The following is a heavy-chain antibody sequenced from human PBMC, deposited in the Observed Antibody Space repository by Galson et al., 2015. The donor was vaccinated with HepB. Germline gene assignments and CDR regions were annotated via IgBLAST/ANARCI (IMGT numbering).Heavy chain of an antibody. CDR3: ARDRGSGSHFFDY. J-gene: IGHJ4*02. CDR2: IDTNTGNP. V-gene: IGHV7-4-1*02. CDR1: GYTFNTYA. D-gene: IGHD2-15*01. Sequence: SVKVSCKASGYTFNTYALNWVRQAPGQGLEWMGWIDTNTGNPTYAQGFTGRFVFSLDTSVSTAYLQISSLKAEDTAVYYCARDRGSGSHFFDYWGQGTLVTVSS.